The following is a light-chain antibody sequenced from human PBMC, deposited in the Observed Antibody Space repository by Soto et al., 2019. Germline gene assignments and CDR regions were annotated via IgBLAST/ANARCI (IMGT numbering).Light chain of an antibody. Sequence: EIVLTQSTATLSLSPGERATLSCRASQSVSNYLAWYQQKPGQAPRLLIYDTSNRATGIPSRFSGSASGTDFTLTISSLEPGDFAVYYCQQRSKWPITFGQGTLLEI. CDR3: QQRSKWPIT. CDR2: DTS. V-gene: IGKV3-11*01. CDR1: QSVSNY. J-gene: IGKJ5*01.